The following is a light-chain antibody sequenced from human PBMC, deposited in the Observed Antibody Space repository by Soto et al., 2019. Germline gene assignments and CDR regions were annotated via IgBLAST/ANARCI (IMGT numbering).Light chain of an antibody. CDR1: QSVSSNS. Sequence: EIVLTQSPGTLSLSPGERATLSCRASQSVSSNSLVWYQQRPGQAPRIIVYGASSRANGIPDRFSGSGSGTDFTHTISRLEPEDFAVYYCQQYGSSPRTFGQGTKVEI. CDR2: GAS. J-gene: IGKJ1*01. V-gene: IGKV3-20*01. CDR3: QQYGSSPRT.